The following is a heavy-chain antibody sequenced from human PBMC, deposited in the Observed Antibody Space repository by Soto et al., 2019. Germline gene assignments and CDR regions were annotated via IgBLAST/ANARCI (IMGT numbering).Heavy chain of an antibody. D-gene: IGHD2-2*01. Sequence: PGGSLRLSCAASGFTFSSYGMHWVRQAPGKGLEWVAVISYDGSNKYYADSVKGRFTISRDNSKNTLYLQMNSLRAEDTAVYYCAKDKDIVVVPAAMGFDYWGQGTLVTVSS. CDR3: AKDKDIVVVPAAMGFDY. J-gene: IGHJ4*02. CDR1: GFTFSSYG. V-gene: IGHV3-30*18. CDR2: ISYDGSNK.